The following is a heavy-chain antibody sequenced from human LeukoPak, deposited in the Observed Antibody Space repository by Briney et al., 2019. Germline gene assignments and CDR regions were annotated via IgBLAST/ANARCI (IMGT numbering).Heavy chain of an antibody. Sequence: PSETLSLTCAVSGGSISSSNWWSWVRQPPGKGLEWIGEIYHSGSTNYNPSLKSRVTISVDKSKNQFSLKLSFVTAADTAVYYCARELVGEKAFDIWGQGTMVTVSS. D-gene: IGHD1-26*01. CDR2: IYHSGST. CDR3: ARELVGEKAFDI. J-gene: IGHJ3*02. CDR1: GGSISSSNW. V-gene: IGHV4-4*02.